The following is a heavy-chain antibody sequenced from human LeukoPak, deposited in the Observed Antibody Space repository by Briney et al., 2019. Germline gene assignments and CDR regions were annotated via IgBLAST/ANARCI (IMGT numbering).Heavy chain of an antibody. CDR1: GYSFTSHY. V-gene: IGHV1-46*01. Sequence: ASVKVSCKASGYSFTSHYMHWVRQAPGQGLEWMGLINPSGSSTLYAQKFQGRVTMTRDMSTSTAYMELSSLRSEDTAVYYCVASIAAAGTVILWGQGTLVTVSS. D-gene: IGHD6-13*01. CDR3: VASIAAAGTVIL. CDR2: INPSGSST. J-gene: IGHJ4*02.